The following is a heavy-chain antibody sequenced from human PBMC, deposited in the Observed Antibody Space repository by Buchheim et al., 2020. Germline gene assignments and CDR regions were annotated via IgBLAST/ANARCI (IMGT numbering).Heavy chain of an antibody. Sequence: HLQGSGPGLVRPSETLPLTCTVSGASINSGGYYWDWVRQPPGKGLEWVGHIYSGGSTYFNPSLKSRVTISFYASNNQISLMLTSVTAADTGTYYCARGSYQTGWRGFSYYSMDVWGQGT. CDR2: IYSGGST. V-gene: IGHV4-39*07. CDR1: GASINSGGYY. D-gene: IGHD6-19*01. J-gene: IGHJ6*02. CDR3: ARGSYQTGWRGFSYYSMDV.